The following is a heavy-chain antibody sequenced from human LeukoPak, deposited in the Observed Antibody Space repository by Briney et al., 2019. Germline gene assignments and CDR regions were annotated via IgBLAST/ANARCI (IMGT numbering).Heavy chain of an antibody. J-gene: IGHJ4*02. V-gene: IGHV4-4*02. CDR1: GGSILTTNW. D-gene: IGHD1-26*01. Sequence: SGTLSLTCAVSGGSILTTNWWSWVRQPPGKGLEWIGEVHLSGASNYNPSLKSRVSMSIDKSRNQLSLELTSVPAADTAIYYCARESGAFSPFGFWGQGTLVTVSS. CDR3: ARESGAFSPFGF. CDR2: VHLSGAS.